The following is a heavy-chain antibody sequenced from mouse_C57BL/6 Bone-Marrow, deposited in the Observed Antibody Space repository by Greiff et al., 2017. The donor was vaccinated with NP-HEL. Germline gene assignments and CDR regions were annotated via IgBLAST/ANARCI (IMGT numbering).Heavy chain of an antibody. CDR2: IYPRDGST. Sequence: VQLQQSGPELVKPGASVKLSCKASGYTFTSYDINWVKQRPGQGLEWIGWIYPRDGSTKYNEKFKGKATLTVDTSSSTAYMKLHSLTTEDSAVYFSARGEYYGSSYEDYWGQGTTLTVSS. J-gene: IGHJ2*01. V-gene: IGHV1-85*01. CDR1: GYTFTSYD. D-gene: IGHD1-1*01. CDR3: ARGEYYGSSYEDY.